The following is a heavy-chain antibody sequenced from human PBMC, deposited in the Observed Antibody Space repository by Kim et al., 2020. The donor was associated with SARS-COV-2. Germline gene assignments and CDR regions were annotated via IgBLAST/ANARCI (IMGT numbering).Heavy chain of an antibody. CDR3: ARRLSNTSGWGSHYWDV. CDR1: GGSFSGYY. Sequence: SETLSLTCAVYGGSFSGYYWSWIRQPPGKGLEWIGEINHSGRTNYNPSLKSRVTISVDTSKNQFSLKLTSVTAADTAVYYCARRLSNTSGWGSHYWDVWG. V-gene: IGHV4-34*01. D-gene: IGHD3-10*01. J-gene: IGHJ3*01. CDR2: INHSGRT.